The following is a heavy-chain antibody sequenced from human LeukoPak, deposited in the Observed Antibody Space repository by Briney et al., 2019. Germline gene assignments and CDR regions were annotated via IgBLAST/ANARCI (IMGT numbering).Heavy chain of an antibody. CDR3: ARGQVAPRGYYDSSGYSGEYFQH. CDR2: IIPIFGTA. J-gene: IGHJ1*01. V-gene: IGHV1-69*13. CDR1: GGTFSSYA. D-gene: IGHD3-22*01. Sequence: ASVKVSCKASGGTFSSYAISWVRQAPGQGLEWVGGIIPIFGTANYAQKFQGRVTITADESTSTAYMELSSLRSEDTAVYYCARGQVAPRGYYDSSGYSGEYFQHWGQGTLVTVSS.